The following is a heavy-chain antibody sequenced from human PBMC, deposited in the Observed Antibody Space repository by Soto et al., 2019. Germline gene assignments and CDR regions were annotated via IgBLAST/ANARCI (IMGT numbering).Heavy chain of an antibody. CDR1: GFTFSSHA. J-gene: IGHJ6*02. D-gene: IGHD3-3*01. Sequence: LRLSCAASGFTFSSHAMHWVRQAPGKGLEWVAVISYDGSNKYSADSVKGRFTISRDNSRNTVYLQMNSLRADDTAVYYCARDASYYSLWSGYYPSRNGMDVWGQGTTVTVS. CDR2: ISYDGSNK. V-gene: IGHV3-30-3*01. CDR3: ARDASYYSLWSGYYPSRNGMDV.